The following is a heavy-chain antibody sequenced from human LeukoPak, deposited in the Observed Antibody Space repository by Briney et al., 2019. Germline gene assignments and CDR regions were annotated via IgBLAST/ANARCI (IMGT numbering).Heavy chain of an antibody. Sequence: SETLSLTCTVSGGSISSSSYYWGWIRQPPGKGLEWIGEINHSGSTNYNPSLKSRVTISVDTSKNQFSLKLSSVTAADTAVYYCARVVRPAASGNWFDPWGQGTLVTVSS. V-gene: IGHV4-39*07. CDR1: GGSISSSSYY. J-gene: IGHJ5*02. D-gene: IGHD2-2*01. CDR2: INHSGST. CDR3: ARVVRPAASGNWFDP.